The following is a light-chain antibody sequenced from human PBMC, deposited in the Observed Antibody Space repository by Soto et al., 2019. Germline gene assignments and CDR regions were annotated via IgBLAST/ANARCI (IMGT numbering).Light chain of an antibody. CDR3: QQSYNTPALT. CDR1: QSISSY. V-gene: IGKV1-39*01. J-gene: IGKJ4*01. CDR2: AAS. Sequence: DIPMTQSPSSLSASVGDRVTITCRASQSISSYLNWYQQKPGKAPKLLIYAASSLQSGVPSRFSGSGSGTDFTLTISSLQPEDFATYYCQQSYNTPALTFGGGTKVEIK.